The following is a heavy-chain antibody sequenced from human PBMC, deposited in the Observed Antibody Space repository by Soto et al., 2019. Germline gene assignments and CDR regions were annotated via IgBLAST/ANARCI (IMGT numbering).Heavy chain of an antibody. J-gene: IGHJ4*02. D-gene: IGHD4-17*01. CDR1: GFTFSTYA. Sequence: EVPLLESGGGLVQPGGSLRLSCAASGFTFSTYAMIWVHQAPGKGLEWVSVITGSGGSTYYADSVKGRFTISRDTSKNTLFLQMNSLRAEDTAVYYCAKDRYGDYGGIDYWGQGTMVTVSS. V-gene: IGHV3-23*01. CDR3: AKDRYGDYGGIDY. CDR2: ITGSGGST.